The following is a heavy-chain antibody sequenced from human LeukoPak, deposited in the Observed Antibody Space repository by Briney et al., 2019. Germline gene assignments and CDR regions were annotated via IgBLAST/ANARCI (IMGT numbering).Heavy chain of an antibody. CDR3: ARGDSSNRVEGY. Sequence: PSETLSLTCTVSGGSISSYYXXXXXXXXXXXXXWIGXXXXSGXXNXXXXXXXXXXXXXXTSKNQFSLKLSSVTAADTAVYYCARGDSSNRVEGYWGQGTLVTVSS. CDR2: XXXSGXX. V-gene: IGHV4-59*01. CDR1: GGSISSYY. D-gene: IGHD3-22*01. J-gene: IGHJ4*02.